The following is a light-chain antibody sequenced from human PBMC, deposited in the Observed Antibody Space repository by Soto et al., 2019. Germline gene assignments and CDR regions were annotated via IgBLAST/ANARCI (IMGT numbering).Light chain of an antibody. CDR2: GAS. CDR1: QSVSSN. V-gene: IGKV3-15*01. CDR3: QQYNNWPPWT. J-gene: IGKJ1*01. Sequence: EILMTQSPATLSVSPEERATLSCRASQSVSSNLAWYQQKPGQAPRLLIYGASTRATGIPARFSGSGSGTEFTLTISSLQSEDFAVYYCQQYNNWPPWTFGQGTKVEIK.